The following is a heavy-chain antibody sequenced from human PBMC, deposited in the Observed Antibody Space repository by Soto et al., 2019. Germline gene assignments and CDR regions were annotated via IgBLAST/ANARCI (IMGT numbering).Heavy chain of an antibody. J-gene: IGHJ4*02. CDR2: ISAGGTT. V-gene: IGHV3-23*01. Sequence: PGGSLRLSCAPSGFPFINSAMNWVRQAPGKGLEWVSAISAGGTTYYAESVKGRFTISRDNPRNSLYMQMNSLRAEDTAVYYCAKGGQYQPLDWGQGTLVTVSS. CDR3: AKGGQYQPLD. CDR1: GFPFINSA. D-gene: IGHD2-2*01.